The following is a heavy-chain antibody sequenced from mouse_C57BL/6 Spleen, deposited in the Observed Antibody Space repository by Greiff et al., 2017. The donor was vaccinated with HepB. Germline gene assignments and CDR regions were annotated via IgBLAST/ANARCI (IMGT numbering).Heavy chain of an antibody. CDR1: GFTFSSYA. D-gene: IGHD2-4*01. Sequence: EVKLMESGGGLVKPGGSLKLSCAASGFTFSSYAMSWVRQTPEKRLEWVATISDGGSYTYYPDNVKGRFTISRDNAKNNLYLQMSHLKIEDTAMYYCARDQISYDYEALDYWGQGTTLTVSS. CDR2: ISDGGSYT. CDR3: ARDQISYDYEALDY. J-gene: IGHJ2*01. V-gene: IGHV5-4*01.